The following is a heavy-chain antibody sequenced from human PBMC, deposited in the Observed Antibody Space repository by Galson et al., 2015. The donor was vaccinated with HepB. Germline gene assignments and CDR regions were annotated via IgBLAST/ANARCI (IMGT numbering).Heavy chain of an antibody. CDR3: ARAQFKDFRSGYYTSYYYYYMDV. CDR1: GGTFSSYA. J-gene: IGHJ6*03. Sequence: SVKVSCKASGGTFSSYAISWVRQAPGQGLEWMGGIIPIFGTANYAQKFQGRVTITADESTSTAYMGLSSLRSEDTAVYYCARAQFKDFRSGYYTSYYYYYMDVWGKGTTVTVSS. V-gene: IGHV1-69*13. D-gene: IGHD3-3*01. CDR2: IIPIFGTA.